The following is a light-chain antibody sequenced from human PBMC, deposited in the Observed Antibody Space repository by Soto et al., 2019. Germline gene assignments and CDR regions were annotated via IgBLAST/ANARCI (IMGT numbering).Light chain of an antibody. CDR3: QQYGSSPHT. V-gene: IGKV3-20*01. CDR1: QSVSSSY. CDR2: GAS. Sequence: VLTQSPGTLSLSPGERATLSCRASQSVSSSYLAWYQQKPGQAPRLLIYGASSRATGIPDRFSGSGSGTDFTLTISRLEPEDFAVYYCQQYGSSPHTFGPGTKVDIK. J-gene: IGKJ3*01.